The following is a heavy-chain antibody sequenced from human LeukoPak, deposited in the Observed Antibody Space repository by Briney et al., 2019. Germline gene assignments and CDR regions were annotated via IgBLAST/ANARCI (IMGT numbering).Heavy chain of an antibody. V-gene: IGHV4-59*08. D-gene: IGHD2-2*01. CDR2: IYYSGST. CDR3: ARLVVVPAANPSHYYGMDV. Sequence: SETLSLTCTVSGGSISSYYWSWIRQPPGKGLEGIGYIYYSGSTNYNPSLKSRVTISVDTSKDQFSLKLSSVTAADTAVYYCARLVVVPAANPSHYYGMDVWGQGTTVTVSS. CDR1: GGSISSYY. J-gene: IGHJ6*02.